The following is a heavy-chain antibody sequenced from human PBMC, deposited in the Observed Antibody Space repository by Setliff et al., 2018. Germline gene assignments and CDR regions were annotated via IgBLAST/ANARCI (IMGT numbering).Heavy chain of an antibody. CDR1: GFPFRTYT. Sequence: GGSLRLSCVVSGFPFRTYTMNWVRQAPGKGLEWVSSISSDSTYIYYADSVQGRFTISRDNSESSLFLQMDSLRVEDTAVYYCARDLRGILSLHDSDYWGQGTVVTVS. J-gene: IGHJ4*02. V-gene: IGHV3-21*01. CDR2: ISSDSTYI. D-gene: IGHD3-16*01. CDR3: ARDLRGILSLHDSDY.